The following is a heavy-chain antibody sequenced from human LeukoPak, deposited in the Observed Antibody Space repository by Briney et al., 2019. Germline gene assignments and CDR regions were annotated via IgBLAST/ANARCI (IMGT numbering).Heavy chain of an antibody. D-gene: IGHD3-3*01. J-gene: IGHJ6*03. V-gene: IGHV4-38-2*01. CDR3: ARVHLSSDFYYYYMDV. CDR2: IYHSGST. CDR1: GYSISSGYY. Sequence: SETLSLTCAVSGYSISSGYYWGWIRQPPGKGLEWIGSIYHSGSTYYNPSLKSRVTISVDTSKNQLSLKLSSVTAADTAVYYRARVHLSSDFYYYYMDVWGKGTTVTVSS.